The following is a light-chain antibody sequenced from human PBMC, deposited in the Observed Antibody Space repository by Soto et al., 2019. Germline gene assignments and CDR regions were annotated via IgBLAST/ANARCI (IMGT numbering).Light chain of an antibody. CDR1: ESVASNY. V-gene: IGKV3-20*01. CDR2: GAF. J-gene: IGKJ1*01. CDR3: HQRGSWPRGT. Sequence: EIVLTQSPGTLSLSPGEGATLSCRASESVASNYLAWYQQIPGQAPRLLIYGAFSRATGIPDRFSGSGSGTDFTLTISSLEPEDFAVYYCHQRGSWPRGTFGQGTKVEIK.